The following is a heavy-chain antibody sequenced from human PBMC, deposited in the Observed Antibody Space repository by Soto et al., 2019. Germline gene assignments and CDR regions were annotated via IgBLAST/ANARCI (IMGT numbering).Heavy chain of an antibody. V-gene: IGHV1-69*13. CDR3: ARDPPYCGGDCDKPYYYYGMDG. D-gene: IGHD2-21*02. CDR2: IIPIFGTA. Sequence: SVKVSCKASGGTFSSYAISWVRQAPGQGLEWMGGIIPIFGTANYAQKFQGRVTITADESTSTAYMELSSLRSEDTAVYYCARDPPYCGGDCDKPYYYYGMDGWGQGTTVTAP. J-gene: IGHJ6*02. CDR1: GGTFSSYA.